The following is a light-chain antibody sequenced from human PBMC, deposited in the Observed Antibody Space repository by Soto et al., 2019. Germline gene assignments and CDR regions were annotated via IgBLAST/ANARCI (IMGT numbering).Light chain of an antibody. Sequence: DIQMTQSPSSLAASVGDRVTITCRASQSIGTYLNWYQQKIGKAPKLLIYAASSLQSGVPSRFRGVGPGTVSTLTTSILHLEDFATYSCKLSLSPPYIFGQGPSWRSN. CDR1: QSIGTY. CDR2: AAS. CDR3: KLSLSPPYI. J-gene: IGKJ2*01. V-gene: IGKV1-39*01.